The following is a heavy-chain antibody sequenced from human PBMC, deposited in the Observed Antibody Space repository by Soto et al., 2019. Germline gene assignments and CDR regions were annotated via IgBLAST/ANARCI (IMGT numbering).Heavy chain of an antibody. Sequence: QVQLVESGGGMVQPGRSLRLSCAASGFTFSSYGMHWVRQAPGKRLEWVAIISDDGSTKHYVDSVKGRFTVSRDNSENTLYVELNSLRPEDTAVYYCAKSQERGGNDFKVDQWGRGTLATVSS. D-gene: IGHD5-12*01. V-gene: IGHV3-30*18. CDR1: GFTFSSYG. CDR3: AKSQERGGNDFKVDQ. J-gene: IGHJ4*02. CDR2: ISDDGSTK.